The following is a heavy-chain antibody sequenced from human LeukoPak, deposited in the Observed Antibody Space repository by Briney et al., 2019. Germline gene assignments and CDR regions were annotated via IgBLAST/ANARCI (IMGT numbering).Heavy chain of an antibody. CDR3: AKKGATTGDFDY. CDR2: INDSDSDT. V-gene: IGHV3-23*01. Sequence: GGSVRLSCAASGFTFSNFLMTWVRPGPGQGPVWVSGINDSDSDTYYADSVKGRFTIYRDNSKNTLYLQMNSLIAEDTAVYYCAKKGATTGDFDYWGEGTLVTVS. D-gene: IGHD1-26*01. CDR1: GFTFSNFL. J-gene: IGHJ4*02.